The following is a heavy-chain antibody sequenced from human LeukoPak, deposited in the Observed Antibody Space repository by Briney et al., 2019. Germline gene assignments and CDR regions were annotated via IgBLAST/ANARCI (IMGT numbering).Heavy chain of an antibody. D-gene: IGHD3-9*01. J-gene: IGHJ4*02. Sequence: SVKVSCKASGGTFTNYAINWVRQAPGQGLEWMGRIIPILHVTNYAQRFQGRVTITADQSTSTAYMELSSLRSEDTAVYYCARGGGVDILTGFQYWGQGTPVTVSS. CDR1: GGTFTNYA. CDR2: IIPILHVT. CDR3: ARGGGVDILTGFQY. V-gene: IGHV1-69*04.